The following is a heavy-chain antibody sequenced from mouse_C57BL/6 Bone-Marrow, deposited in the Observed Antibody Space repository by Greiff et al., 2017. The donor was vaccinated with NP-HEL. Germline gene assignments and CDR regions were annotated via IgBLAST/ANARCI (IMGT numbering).Heavy chain of an antibody. Sequence: VQLQQSGTVLARPGASVKMSCKTSGYTFTSYWMHWVKQRPGQGLEWIGAIYPGNSDTSYNQKFKGKAKLTAVTSASTAYMELSSLTNEDSAVYYCTMSLYGNYVGYWGQGTTLTVSS. J-gene: IGHJ2*01. CDR3: TMSLYGNYVGY. CDR2: IYPGNSDT. D-gene: IGHD2-1*01. V-gene: IGHV1-5*01. CDR1: GYTFTSYW.